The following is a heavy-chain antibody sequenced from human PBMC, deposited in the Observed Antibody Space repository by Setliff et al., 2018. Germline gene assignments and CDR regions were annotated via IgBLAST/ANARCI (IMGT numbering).Heavy chain of an antibody. V-gene: IGHV3-23*01. CDR3: AKDEKQLVRGGPDY. J-gene: IGHJ4*02. D-gene: IGHD6-6*01. Sequence: GESLKISCAASGFTFSSHAMSWVRQAPGKGLEWVSGISGSGGSTYYRDSVTGRFSISRDNSKNTLYLQMNSLRVEDTALYYCAKDEKQLVRGGPDYWGQGTLVTVSS. CDR2: ISGSGGST. CDR1: GFTFSSHA.